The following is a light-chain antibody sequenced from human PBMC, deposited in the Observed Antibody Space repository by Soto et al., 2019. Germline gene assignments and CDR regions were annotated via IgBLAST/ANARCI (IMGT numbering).Light chain of an antibody. CDR3: QQSSSGPPFT. CDR1: QSFNIN. J-gene: IGKJ3*01. CDR2: GAT. V-gene: IGKV1-39*01. Sequence: DIQMTQSPSSLSASVGDRVTIACRASQSFNINLNWYQQKPGKAPKLLIYGATSLQTGVPSRFSADGSGTDFNLTISSLQPEDFATYYCQQSSSGPPFTFGPGTKVDIK.